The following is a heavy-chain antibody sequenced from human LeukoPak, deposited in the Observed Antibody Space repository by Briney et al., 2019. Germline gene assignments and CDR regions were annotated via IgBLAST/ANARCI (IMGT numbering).Heavy chain of an antibody. CDR2: ISHSGTT. CDR3: ARRYDRSGYAYDN. Sequence: SETLSLTCTVSGGSISSSGNYWGWIRQSPGKGLEWIGSISHSGTTDYDLSLKSRVTISLDTSKNQFSLKLSSVTAADTAVYYCARRYDRSGYAYDNWGQGTLVTVSS. D-gene: IGHD3-22*01. J-gene: IGHJ4*02. CDR1: GGSISSSGNY. V-gene: IGHV4-39*07.